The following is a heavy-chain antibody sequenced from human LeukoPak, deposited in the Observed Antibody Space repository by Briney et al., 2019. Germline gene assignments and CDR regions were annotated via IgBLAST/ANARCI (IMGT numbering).Heavy chain of an antibody. Sequence: GASVKVSCKASGYTFTSYGISWVRQAPGQGLEWMGWISAYNGNTNYAQKLQGRVTMTTDTSTSTAYMELRSLRSDDTAVYYCARDVVYYDSSGYYYLWGQGTLVTVSS. CDR2: ISAYNGNT. CDR3: ARDVVYYDSSGYYYL. D-gene: IGHD3-22*01. J-gene: IGHJ5*02. CDR1: GYTFTSYG. V-gene: IGHV1-18*01.